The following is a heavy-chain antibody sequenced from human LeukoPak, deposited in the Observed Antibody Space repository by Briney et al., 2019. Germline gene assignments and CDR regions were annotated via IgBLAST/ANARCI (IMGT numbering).Heavy chain of an antibody. CDR3: ASSYGLADAFDI. V-gene: IGHV4-38-2*01. Sequence: SETLSLTCAVSGYSISSGYYWGWIRQPPGKGLEWIGSIYHSGSTYYNPSLKSRVTISVDTSKNQFSLKLSSVTAADTAVYYCASSYGLADAFDIWGQGTMVTVSS. D-gene: IGHD3/OR15-3a*01. J-gene: IGHJ3*02. CDR2: IYHSGST. CDR1: GYSISSGYY.